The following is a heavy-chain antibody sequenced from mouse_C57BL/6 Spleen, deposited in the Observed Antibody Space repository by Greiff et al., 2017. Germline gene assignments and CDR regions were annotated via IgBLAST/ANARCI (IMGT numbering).Heavy chain of an antibody. CDR1: GSTFTSYW. CDR2: IYPSDSET. V-gene: IGHV1-61*01. Sequence: VQLQQPGAELVRPGSSVKLSCKASGSTFTSYWLDWVKQRPGQGLEWIGNIYPSDSETHYNQKFKDKATLTVDKSSSTAYMQLSSLTSEDSAVYYCARAYYYGSRGYFDYWGQGTTLTVSS. CDR3: ARAYYYGSRGYFDY. J-gene: IGHJ2*01. D-gene: IGHD1-1*01.